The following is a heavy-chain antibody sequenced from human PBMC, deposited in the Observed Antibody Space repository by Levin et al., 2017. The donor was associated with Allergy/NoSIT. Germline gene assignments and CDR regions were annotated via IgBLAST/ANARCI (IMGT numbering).Heavy chain of an antibody. V-gene: IGHV3-7*01. CDR1: GFTFSSYW. J-gene: IGHJ6*02. CDR2: IKQDGSEK. D-gene: IGHD4-17*01. CDR3: AREVHGDYEGETRYGMDV. Sequence: GESLKISCAASGFTFSSYWMSWVRQAPGKGLEWVANIKQDGSEKYYVDSVKGRFTISRDNAKNSLYLQMNSLRAEDTAVYYCAREVHGDYEGETRYGMDVWGQGTTVTVSS.